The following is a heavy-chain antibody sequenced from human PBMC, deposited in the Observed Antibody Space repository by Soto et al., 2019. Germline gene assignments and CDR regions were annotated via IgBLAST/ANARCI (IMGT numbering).Heavy chain of an antibody. CDR2: ISVSGEST. CDR1: GITFSAYA. Sequence: QPGGSLRLSCAASGITFSAYALSWVRQAPGKGLEWVSTISVSGESTYYADSVKGRFAISRDVSKKTLYLQMNSLRADDTAVYFCAREPPYVTRGVNPYFDLWGLGTLVTVSS. V-gene: IGHV3-23*01. CDR3: AREPPYVTRGVNPYFDL. J-gene: IGHJ4*02. D-gene: IGHD3-10*01.